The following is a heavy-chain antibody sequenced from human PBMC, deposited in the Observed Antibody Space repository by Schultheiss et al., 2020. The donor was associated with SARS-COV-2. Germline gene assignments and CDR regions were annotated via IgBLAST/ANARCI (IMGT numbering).Heavy chain of an antibody. V-gene: IGHV2-5*01. CDR3: ARGGIFGVVIMAFDY. CDR2: IFYNDDK. Sequence: SGPTLVKPTQTLTLTCTFSGFSLSTSGVGVGWIRQPPGKALEWLALIFYNDDKRYSPSLKSRLSITKDTSKNQVVLTMTNMDPVDTATYYCARGGIFGVVIMAFDYWGQGTLVTVSS. D-gene: IGHD3-3*01. J-gene: IGHJ4*02. CDR1: GFSLSTSGVG.